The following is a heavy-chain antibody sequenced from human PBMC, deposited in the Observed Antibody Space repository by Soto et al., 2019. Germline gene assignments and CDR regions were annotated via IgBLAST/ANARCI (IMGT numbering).Heavy chain of an antibody. V-gene: IGHV1-2*04. D-gene: IGHD4-17*01. CDR3: ARVSFATNTVTELYYYYYGMDV. CDR1: GYTFTDYY. Sequence: GASVKVSCKASGYTFTDYYMHWVRQAPGQGLEWMGWINPNSGGTKYAQKFQAWVTMTADTSISTAYLELSRLRSDHTAVYYCARVSFATNTVTELYYYYYGMDVWGQGTTVTVSS. J-gene: IGHJ6*02. CDR2: INPNSGGT.